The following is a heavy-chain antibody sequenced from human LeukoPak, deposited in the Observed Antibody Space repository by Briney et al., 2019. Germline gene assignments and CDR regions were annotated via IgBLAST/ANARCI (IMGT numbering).Heavy chain of an antibody. CDR3: ARGRGYQLLY. V-gene: IGHV4-34*01. D-gene: IGHD2-2*01. CDR1: GGSFSGYY. CDR2: INHSGST. J-gene: IGHJ4*02. Sequence: SETLSLTCAVYGGSFSGYYWSWIRQPPGKGLEWIGEINHSGSTNYNPSLKSRVTISVDTSKNQFSLKLSSLTAADTAVYYCARGRGYQLLYWGQGTLVTVSS.